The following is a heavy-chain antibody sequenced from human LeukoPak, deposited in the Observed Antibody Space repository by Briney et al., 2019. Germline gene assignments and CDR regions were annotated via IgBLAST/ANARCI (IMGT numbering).Heavy chain of an antibody. CDR3: AGVGGHCTSTSCPPPDY. J-gene: IGHJ4*02. CDR1: GFTFSSYN. CDR2: IDSSSRYI. Sequence: PGGSLRLSCAASGFTFSSYNMDWVRQAPGKGLEWVSFIDSSSRYIYQADSVKGRFTISRDNAKSSVFLQMNSLRAEDTAVYYCAGVGGHCTSTSCPPPDYWGQGTLATVSS. D-gene: IGHD2-2*01. V-gene: IGHV3-21*01.